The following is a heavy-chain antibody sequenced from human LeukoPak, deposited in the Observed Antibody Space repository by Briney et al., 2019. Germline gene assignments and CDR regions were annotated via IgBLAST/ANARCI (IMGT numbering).Heavy chain of an antibody. D-gene: IGHD4-11*01. Sequence: SETLSLTCAVYGGSFSGYYWSWIRQPPGKGLEWIGEINHSGSTNYNPSLKSRVTISVDTSKNQFSLKPSSVTAADTAVYYCAYMGHGMDVWGQGTTVTVSS. CDR1: GGSFSGYY. V-gene: IGHV4-34*01. J-gene: IGHJ6*02. CDR2: INHSGST. CDR3: AYMGHGMDV.